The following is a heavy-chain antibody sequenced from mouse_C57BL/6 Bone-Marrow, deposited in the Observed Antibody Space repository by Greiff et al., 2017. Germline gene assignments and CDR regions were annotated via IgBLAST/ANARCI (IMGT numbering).Heavy chain of an antibody. V-gene: IGHV1-39*01. Sequence: EVQLQESGPELVKPGASVKISCKASGYSFTDYNMNWVKQSNGKSLEWIGVINPNYGTTSYNQKFKGKATLTVDQSSSTAYMQLNSLTSEDSAVYDCVRVYDYDNAMDYWGQGNSVPVSS. CDR1: GYSFTDYN. D-gene: IGHD2-4*01. CDR3: VRVYDYDNAMDY. J-gene: IGHJ4*01. CDR2: INPNYGTT.